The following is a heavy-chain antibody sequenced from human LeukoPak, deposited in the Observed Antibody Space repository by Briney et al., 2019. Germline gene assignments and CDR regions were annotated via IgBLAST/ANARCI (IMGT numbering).Heavy chain of an antibody. V-gene: IGHV3-53*01. D-gene: IGHD2-2*01. Sequence: GGSLRLSCAASGFTVSSNYMSWVRQAPGKGLEWVSVIYSGGSTYYADSVKGRFTISRDNSKNTLYLQMNSLRAEDTAVYYCARDGGECSSTSCFPVGFDYWGQGTLVTVSS. CDR2: IYSGGST. J-gene: IGHJ4*02. CDR3: ARDGGECSSTSCFPVGFDY. CDR1: GFTVSSNY.